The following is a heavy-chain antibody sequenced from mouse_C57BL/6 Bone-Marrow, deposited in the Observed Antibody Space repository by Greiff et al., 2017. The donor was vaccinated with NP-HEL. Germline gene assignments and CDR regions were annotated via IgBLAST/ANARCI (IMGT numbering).Heavy chain of an antibody. V-gene: IGHV1-81*01. CDR1: GYTFTSYG. CDR3: AITTVVATPYWYFEV. D-gene: IGHD1-1*01. CDR2: IYPRSGNT. J-gene: IGHJ1*03. Sequence: QVQLQQSGAELARPGASVKLSCKASGYTFTSYGISWVKQRTGQGLEWIGEIYPRSGNTYYNEKFKGKATLTADKSSSTAYMELRSLTSEDSAVYFCAITTVVATPYWYFEVWGTGTTVTVSS.